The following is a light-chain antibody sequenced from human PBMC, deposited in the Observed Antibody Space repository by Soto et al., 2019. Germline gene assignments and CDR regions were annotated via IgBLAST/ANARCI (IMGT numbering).Light chain of an antibody. CDR3: QQTYGTPRT. J-gene: IGKJ1*01. Sequence: IQMTQSPSSLSASVGDRVTITCRSSQNINRYLNGYQQKSGQAPKLLIYAASTLQSGVTSRFSGSGSGPDFTLTISSRQPEDFATYYCQQTYGTPRTFGQGTKVEIK. CDR2: AAS. CDR1: QNINRY. V-gene: IGKV1-39*01.